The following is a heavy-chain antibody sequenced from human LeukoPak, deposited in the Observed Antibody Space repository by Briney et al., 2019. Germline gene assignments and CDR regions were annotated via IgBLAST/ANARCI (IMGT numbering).Heavy chain of an antibody. Sequence: SETLSLTCPVSGGSISWYYWSWIRQPPGRGLEWMGYIYYSGCTNYNPSLKSRVTISVDTSKNQFSLKLSSVTAADTAVYYCAREGISYYDILTGYHYGMDVWGQGTTVTVSS. CDR3: AREGISYYDILTGYHYGMDV. D-gene: IGHD3-9*01. CDR1: GGSISWYY. V-gene: IGHV4-59*01. J-gene: IGHJ6*02. CDR2: IYYSGCT.